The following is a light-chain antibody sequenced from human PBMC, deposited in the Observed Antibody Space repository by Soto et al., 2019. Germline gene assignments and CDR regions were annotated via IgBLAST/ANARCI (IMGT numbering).Light chain of an antibody. CDR2: GAS. CDR3: QQYGSSPQT. Sequence: ESVVIPVPGVPFFSPRGKTTLSCRASQSVSSSYLAWYQQKPGQAPRLLIYGASSRATGIPDRFSGSGSGTDFTLTISRLEPEDFAVYYCQQYGSSPQTFGQGTKVDIK. CDR1: QSVSSSY. J-gene: IGKJ1*01. V-gene: IGKV3-20*01.